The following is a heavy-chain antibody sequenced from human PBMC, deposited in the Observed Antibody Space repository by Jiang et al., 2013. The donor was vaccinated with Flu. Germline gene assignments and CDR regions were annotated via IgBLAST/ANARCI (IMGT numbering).Heavy chain of an antibody. CDR1: GFTFSSYS. CDR2: ISSSSSTI. J-gene: IGHJ4*02. Sequence: QLLESGGGLVQPGGSLRLSCAASGFTFSSYSMNWVRQAPGKGLEWVSYISSSSSTIYYADSVKGRFTISRDNAKNSLYLQMNSLRAEDTAVYYCARVGSYGDLDYWGQGTLVTVSS. CDR3: ARVGSYGDLDY. D-gene: IGHD4-17*01. V-gene: IGHV3-48*01.